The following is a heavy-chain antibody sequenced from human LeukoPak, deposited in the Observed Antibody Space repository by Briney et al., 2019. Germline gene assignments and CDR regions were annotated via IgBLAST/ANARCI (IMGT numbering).Heavy chain of an antibody. Sequence: GASVKVSCKASGYTFTNYAMHWVRQAPGHGLEWMGWINAGNGNTKYSQKFQGRVTITRDTSASTAYMELSSLRSEDTAVYYCARVESSGWLVDYWGQGTLVTVSS. CDR3: ARVESSGWLVDY. D-gene: IGHD6-19*01. J-gene: IGHJ4*02. V-gene: IGHV1-3*01. CDR2: INAGNGNT. CDR1: GYTFTNYA.